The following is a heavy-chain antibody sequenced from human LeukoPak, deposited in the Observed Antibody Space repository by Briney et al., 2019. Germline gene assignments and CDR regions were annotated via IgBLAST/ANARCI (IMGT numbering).Heavy chain of an antibody. CDR2: IRYDGSNK. V-gene: IGHV3-30*02. Sequence: GGSLRLSCVASGSTFSRYGMHWVRQAPAKGLEWVTFIRYDGSNKYYADSVKGRFTISRDNSKNTLYLQMNSLRAEDTAVYYCAKDHDGGIVVVPAAVDYWGQGTLVTVSS. CDR3: AKDHDGGIVVVPAAVDY. CDR1: GSTFSRYG. D-gene: IGHD2-2*01. J-gene: IGHJ4*02.